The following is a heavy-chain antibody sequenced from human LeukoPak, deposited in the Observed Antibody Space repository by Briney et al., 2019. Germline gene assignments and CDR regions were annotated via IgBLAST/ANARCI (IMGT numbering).Heavy chain of an antibody. CDR2: ISSSSSYI. D-gene: IGHD2-15*01. CDR1: GFTFSSYG. Sequence: GGSLRLSCAASGFTFSSYGMSWVRQAPGKGLEWVSSISSSSSYIYYADSVKGRFTISRDNAKNSLYLQMNSLRAEDTAVYYCARVHRYCSGGSCYGWGQGTLVTVSS. J-gene: IGHJ4*02. CDR3: ARVHRYCSGGSCYG. V-gene: IGHV3-21*01.